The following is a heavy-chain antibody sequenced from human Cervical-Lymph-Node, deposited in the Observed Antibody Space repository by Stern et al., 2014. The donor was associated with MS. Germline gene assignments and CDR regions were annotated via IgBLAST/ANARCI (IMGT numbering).Heavy chain of an antibody. Sequence: EVQLVESGAEVKKPGESLKISCKLSGYSFTIYYIAWVRQMPGQGLEWMGVIYPYDSDTTCSPSFQGQVAISADKSITTAYLQWSSLRASDAAMYYCARHVQGFDYWGQGTLVTVSS. CDR2: IYPYDSDT. CDR1: GYSFTIYY. CDR3: ARHVQGFDY. V-gene: IGHV5-51*01. J-gene: IGHJ4*02.